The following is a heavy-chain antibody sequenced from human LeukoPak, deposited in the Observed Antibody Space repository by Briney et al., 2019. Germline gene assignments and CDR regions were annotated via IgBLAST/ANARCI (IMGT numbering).Heavy chain of an antibody. CDR2: IHSSGST. D-gene: IGHD5-18*01. CDR3: ARGVLDTAMVRFDY. CDR1: GGSISSSTYS. Sequence: KPSETLSLTCTVSGGSISSSTYSWTWIRQPAGKGLEWIGRIHSSGSTHYNPSLKSRVTISVDTSKNHFSLNLSSVTAADTAVYFRARGVLDTAMVRFDYWGQGTLVTVSS. J-gene: IGHJ4*02. V-gene: IGHV4-61*02.